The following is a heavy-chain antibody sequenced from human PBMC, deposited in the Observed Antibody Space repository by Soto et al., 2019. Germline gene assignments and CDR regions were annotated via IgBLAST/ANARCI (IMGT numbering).Heavy chain of an antibody. Sequence: PSETLSLTCTVSGGSISSGDYYWSWIRQPPGKGLEWIGYIYYSGSTYYNPSLKSRVTISVDTSKNQFSLKLSSVTAADTAVYYCARGRTIFGVVTINWFDPWGQGTLVTVSS. CDR2: IYYSGST. CDR3: ARGRTIFGVVTINWFDP. J-gene: IGHJ5*02. V-gene: IGHV4-30-4*01. D-gene: IGHD3-3*01. CDR1: GGSISSGDYY.